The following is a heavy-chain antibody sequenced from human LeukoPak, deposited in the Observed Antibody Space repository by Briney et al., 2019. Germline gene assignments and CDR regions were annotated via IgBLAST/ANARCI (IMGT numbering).Heavy chain of an antibody. CDR3: AREVARTSSILFDY. D-gene: IGHD2-2*01. J-gene: IGHJ4*02. Sequence: XYTVTGYYXXXXXQAXXQGGXXXGWINPNSGDTKYAPKFQGRVTMTRDTSISTAYMELSRLRSDDTAVYYCAREVARTSSILFDYWGQGTLVTVSS. CDR2: INPNSGDT. CDR1: XYTVTGYY. V-gene: IGHV1-2*02.